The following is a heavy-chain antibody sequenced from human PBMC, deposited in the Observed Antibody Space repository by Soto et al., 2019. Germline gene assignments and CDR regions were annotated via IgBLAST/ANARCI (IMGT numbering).Heavy chain of an antibody. D-gene: IGHD5-18*01. V-gene: IGHV3-7*05. CDR1: GFTFRTYW. CDR3: ARDGSTSWYSYDYHGMDV. Sequence: EVQLVESGGGLVQPGGSLRLSCAASGFTFRTYWLSWVRQVPGKGLEWVANINLDGSEKNYVDSVKGRFTISRDNARNSLYLQMSSLRAEDTALYCCARDGSTSWYSYDYHGMDVWGQGITVTVSS. CDR2: INLDGSEK. J-gene: IGHJ6*02.